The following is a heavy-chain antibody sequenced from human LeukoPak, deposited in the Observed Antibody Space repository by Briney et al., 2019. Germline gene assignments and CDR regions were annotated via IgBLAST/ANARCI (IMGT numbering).Heavy chain of an antibody. J-gene: IGHJ4*02. Sequence: GGSLRLSCAASGFTFISYAMSWFRQGPGKGLEWVSAISGSGGSTDYADSVKGRLTISRDNSKNTLYLQMNSLRAEDTAVYYCAKENYDILTGYPIDYWGQGTLVTVSS. CDR1: GFTFISYA. D-gene: IGHD3-9*01. CDR2: ISGSGGST. CDR3: AKENYDILTGYPIDY. V-gene: IGHV3-23*01.